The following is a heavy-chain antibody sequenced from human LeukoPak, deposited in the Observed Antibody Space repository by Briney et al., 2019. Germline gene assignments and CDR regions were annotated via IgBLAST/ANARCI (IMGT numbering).Heavy chain of an antibody. CDR2: MNPNSGNT. J-gene: IGHJ6*02. CDR1: GYTFTSYD. Sequence: ASVKVSCKASGYTFTSYDINWVRQATGQGLEWMGWMNPNSGNTGYAQKFQGRVTMTRNTSISTAYMELSSLRSEDTAVYHCARVTLRYFDWPLVMSYYYYGMDVWGQGTTVTVSS. D-gene: IGHD3-9*01. CDR3: ARVTLRYFDWPLVMSYYYYGMDV. V-gene: IGHV1-8*01.